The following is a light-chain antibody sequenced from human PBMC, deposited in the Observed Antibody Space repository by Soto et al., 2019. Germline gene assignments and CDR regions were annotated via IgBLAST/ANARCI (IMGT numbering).Light chain of an antibody. V-gene: IGLV2-14*01. CDR1: SSDVGGYNY. J-gene: IGLJ3*02. CDR2: DVS. Sequence: QSALTQPASVSGSPGQSITISCTGTSSDVGGYNYVSWYQQHPGKAPKLMIYDVSNRPSGVSNRCSGSKSGNTASLTISGLQAEDEADYYCSSYTSSSTLEVFGGGTKVTVL. CDR3: SSYTSSSTLEV.